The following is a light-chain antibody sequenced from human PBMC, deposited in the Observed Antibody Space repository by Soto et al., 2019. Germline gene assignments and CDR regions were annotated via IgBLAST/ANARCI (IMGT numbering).Light chain of an antibody. J-gene: IGKJ2*01. Sequence: ESVLTQSPGTLSLSPGERATLSCRASQSVSSSYLAWYQQKPGQAPRLLIYDASSRATGIPDRFTGSGSGTDFTLTISRLEAEDVAVYYCQQFGSSLYTFGQGTKLEIK. CDR1: QSVSSSY. V-gene: IGKV3-20*01. CDR3: QQFGSSLYT. CDR2: DAS.